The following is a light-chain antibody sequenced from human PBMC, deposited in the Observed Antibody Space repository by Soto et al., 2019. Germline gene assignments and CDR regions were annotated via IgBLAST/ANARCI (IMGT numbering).Light chain of an antibody. CDR3: QQYNSWRT. J-gene: IGKJ1*01. V-gene: IGKV3-15*01. CDR1: QSIRSN. Sequence: EIVMTQSPATLSVSPGERATLSCRASQSIRSNLAWYQQKPGQTPRLLIYGASSRATGIPARFSGSGSGTECTLAISSLQSEEFAVYYCQQYNSWRTFGQGTKVEIK. CDR2: GAS.